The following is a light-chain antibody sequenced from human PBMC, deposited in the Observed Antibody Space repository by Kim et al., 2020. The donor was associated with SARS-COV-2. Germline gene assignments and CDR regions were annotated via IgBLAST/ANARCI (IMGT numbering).Light chain of an antibody. J-gene: IGKJ2*01. V-gene: IGKV3-20*01. CDR2: GAS. Sequence: EIVLTQSPGTLSLSPGERATLSCRASQSVNNNYLAWYQQKPGQAPRLLIYGASNRATGIPDRFSGSGSGTDFTLTISRLEPEDFAVYYCQQYGDSPYTFGQGTKLEI. CDR1: QSVNNNY. CDR3: QQYGDSPYT.